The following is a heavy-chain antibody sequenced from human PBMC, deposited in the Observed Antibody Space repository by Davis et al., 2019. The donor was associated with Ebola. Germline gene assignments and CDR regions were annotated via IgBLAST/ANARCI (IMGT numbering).Heavy chain of an antibody. CDR1: GFTFSSYS. V-gene: IGHV3-21*01. J-gene: IGHJ4*02. CDR3: ARSEYSGYDQ. CDR2: ISSSSSYI. D-gene: IGHD5-12*01. Sequence: GESLKISCAASGFTFSSYSMNWVRQAPGKGLEWVSSISSSSSYIYYADSVKGRFTISRDNAKHSLYLQMNSLRDEDTAVYYCARSEYSGYDQWGQGTLVTVSS.